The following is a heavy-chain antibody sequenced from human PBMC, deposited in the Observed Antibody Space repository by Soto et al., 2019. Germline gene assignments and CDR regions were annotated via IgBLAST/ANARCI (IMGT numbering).Heavy chain of an antibody. Sequence: EVELVESGGGVVRPGGSLRLSCAASGFRFDDFGMSWVRQAPGKGLEWVSGITWNSGSTGYADSVKGRFRISRDNAKNSPYLQMDSLRAEDTAFYYCARDGGVAVAVDAFDLWGQGTMVTVSS. CDR2: ITWNSGST. V-gene: IGHV3-20*04. D-gene: IGHD6-19*01. CDR1: GFRFDDFG. J-gene: IGHJ3*01. CDR3: ARDGGVAVAVDAFDL.